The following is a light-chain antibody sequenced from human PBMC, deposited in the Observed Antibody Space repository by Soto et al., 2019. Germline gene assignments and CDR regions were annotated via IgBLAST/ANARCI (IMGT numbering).Light chain of an antibody. CDR3: QQDDILLT. V-gene: IGKV1-33*01. CDR2: DAS. Sequence: DIQMTQSPSSLSASVGDRVTITCQAIQDITNHLNWYQQKPGKAPKLLIYDASNLQTDVPSRFSGSGSGTDFTFTISGQQSEDIATFCCQQDDILLTFGGGTKVDIK. CDR1: QDITNH. J-gene: IGKJ4*01.